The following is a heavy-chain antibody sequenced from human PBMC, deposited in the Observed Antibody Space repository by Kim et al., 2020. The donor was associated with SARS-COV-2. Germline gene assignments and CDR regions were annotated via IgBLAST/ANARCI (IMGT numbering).Heavy chain of an antibody. J-gene: IGHJ4*02. V-gene: IGHV3-21*01. Sequence: STYINYAAPVKGRVTISRDNANNSLYLQMNSLRAEDTAVYYCATIIAAAVWGQGTLVTVSS. CDR3: ATIIAAAV. D-gene: IGHD6-13*01. CDR2: STYI.